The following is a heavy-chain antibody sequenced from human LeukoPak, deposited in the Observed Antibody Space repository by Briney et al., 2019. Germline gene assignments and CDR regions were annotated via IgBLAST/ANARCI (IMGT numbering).Heavy chain of an antibody. CDR3: ARVICDYVWGSYRCHFDY. CDR1: GFTFSSYW. D-gene: IGHD3-16*02. Sequence: GGSLRLSCAASGFTFSSYWMGWVRQAPGQGLEWVANIKEDGSNLYYLDSVKGRFTISRDNAKNSLHLQMNSLRAEDTAVYFCARVICDYVWGSYRCHFDYWGQGTLVSVSS. V-gene: IGHV3-7*01. J-gene: IGHJ4*02. CDR2: IKEDGSNL.